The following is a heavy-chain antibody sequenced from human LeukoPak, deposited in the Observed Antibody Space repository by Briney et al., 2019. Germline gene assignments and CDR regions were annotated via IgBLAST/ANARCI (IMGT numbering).Heavy chain of an antibody. CDR2: IIPIFGTA. J-gene: IGHJ3*02. Sequence: ASVKVSCTASGGTFSSYAISWVRQAPGQGLEWMGGIIPIFGTANYAQEFQGRVTITAGESTSTAYMELSSLRSEDTAVYYCARGAGTMIVTGGAFDIWGQGTMVTVSS. CDR1: GGTFSSYA. V-gene: IGHV1-69*13. D-gene: IGHD3-22*01. CDR3: ARGAGTMIVTGGAFDI.